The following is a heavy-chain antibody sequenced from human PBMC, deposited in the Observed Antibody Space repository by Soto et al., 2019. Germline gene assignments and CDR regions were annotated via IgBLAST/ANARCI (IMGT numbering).Heavy chain of an antibody. CDR2: IDPSDSYT. V-gene: IGHV5-10-1*01. CDR3: ARQNSGSYYYYYGMDV. J-gene: IGHJ6*02. D-gene: IGHD1-26*01. CDR1: GYSFNSYW. Sequence: PGESLKISCKGSGYSFNSYWISWVRQMPGKGLEWMGRIDPSDSYTNYSPSFQGHVTISADKSISTAYLQWSSLKASDTAMYYCARQNSGSYYYYYGMDVWGQGTTVTVSS.